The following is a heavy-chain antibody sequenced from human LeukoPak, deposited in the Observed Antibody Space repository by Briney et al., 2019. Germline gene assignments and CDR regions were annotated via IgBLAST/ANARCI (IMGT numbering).Heavy chain of an antibody. CDR3: ARVNFTERDFLWFGECDP. CDR1: GDTFRSSA. CDR2: IIPIFRTA. D-gene: IGHD3-10*01. J-gene: IGHJ5*02. V-gene: IGHV1-69*13. Sequence: ASVKVSCKTSGDTFRSSAITWVRQAPGQGLEWMGGIIPIFRTANYAQKFQGRVTITADESTSTAYMELSSLRSEDTAMYYCARVNFTERDFLWFGECDPWGQGTLVTVSS.